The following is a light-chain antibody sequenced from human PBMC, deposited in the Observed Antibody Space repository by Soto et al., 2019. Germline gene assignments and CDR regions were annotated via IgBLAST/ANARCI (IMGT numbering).Light chain of an antibody. Sequence: DIVLTQSPGSLSLSPGERATISCRASQSVDSSFFAWYQQKPGQAPRLLIYGASKRATGPPERFSGSSSGTDFTLTITRLEPEYFAVYYCQQYVSPVTFGQGTKVEIK. CDR3: QQYVSPVT. V-gene: IGKV3-20*01. J-gene: IGKJ1*01. CDR2: GAS. CDR1: QSVDSSF.